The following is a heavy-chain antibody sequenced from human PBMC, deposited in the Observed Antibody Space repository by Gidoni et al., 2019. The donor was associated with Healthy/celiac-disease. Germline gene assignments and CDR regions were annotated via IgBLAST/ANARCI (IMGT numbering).Heavy chain of an antibody. CDR1: GFTCSSYA. V-gene: IGHV3-23*01. CDR2: ISGSGGST. Sequence: EVQLLESGGGLVQPGGSLRLSCAASGFTCSSYAMSWVRQAPGKGLEWVSAISGSGGSTYYADSVKGRFTISRDNSKNTLYLQMNSLRAEDTAVYYCARDGYSYGYYYYYYMDVWGKGTTVTVSS. J-gene: IGHJ6*03. CDR3: ARDGYSYGYYYYYYMDV. D-gene: IGHD5-18*01.